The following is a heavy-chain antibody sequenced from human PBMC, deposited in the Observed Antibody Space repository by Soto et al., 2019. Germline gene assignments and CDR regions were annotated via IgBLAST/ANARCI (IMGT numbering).Heavy chain of an antibody. Sequence: GGSLRLSCAASGFIFSTYAMNWVRQAPGKGLEWVSAISGSGDSAYYAESVRGRFTISRDNSINTLYLHMRSLRPEDTAVYYCAHPRGYGVFDAVDIWGQGTMVTVS. V-gene: IGHV3-23*01. CDR3: AHPRGYGVFDAVDI. CDR1: GFIFSTYA. CDR2: ISGSGDSA. D-gene: IGHD4-17*01. J-gene: IGHJ3*02.